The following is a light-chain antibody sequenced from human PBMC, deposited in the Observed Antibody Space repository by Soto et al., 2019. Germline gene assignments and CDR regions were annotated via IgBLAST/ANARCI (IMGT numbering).Light chain of an antibody. CDR3: QQYQSYSALT. J-gene: IGKJ4*01. Sequence: DIPMTQSPSTLPASVGDRVTVTCRASQSIRSWLAWYQEKPGKAPKLLIYKASLLETGVPSRFSGSASGTEFTLTISSLQTDDSATYYCQQYQSYSALTFGGGTKVEIK. V-gene: IGKV1-5*03. CDR2: KAS. CDR1: QSIRSW.